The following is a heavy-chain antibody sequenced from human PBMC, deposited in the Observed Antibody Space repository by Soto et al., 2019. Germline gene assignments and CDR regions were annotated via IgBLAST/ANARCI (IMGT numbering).Heavy chain of an antibody. D-gene: IGHD2-15*01. CDR1: GYTFTSYG. Sequence: QVQLVQSGAEVKKPGASVKVSCKASGYTFTSYGISWVRQAPGQGLEWMGWISAYNGNTNYAQKLQGRVTMTTDTPTSTAYMELRSLSSDDTAVYYCARDRGGVVVAANNWFDPWGQGTLVTVSS. CDR3: ARDRGGVVVAANNWFDP. CDR2: ISAYNGNT. J-gene: IGHJ5*02. V-gene: IGHV1-18*01.